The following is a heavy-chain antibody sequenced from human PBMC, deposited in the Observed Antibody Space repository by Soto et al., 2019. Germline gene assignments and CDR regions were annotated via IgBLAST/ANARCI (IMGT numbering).Heavy chain of an antibody. D-gene: IGHD3-10*01. CDR2: VNPILSMS. CDR3: ATSYGSGYRAFDY. V-gene: IGHV1-69*04. J-gene: IGHJ4*02. CDR1: GDTFSFYS. Sequence: QVQLVQSGAEVKRPGSSVKVSCKASGDTFSFYSINWVRQAPGLGLEWMGRVNPILSMSNYAQRFQGRVTMTADKSPSTAYMDLSGLRSEDTAMYYCATSYGSGYRAFDYWGQGALVTVSS.